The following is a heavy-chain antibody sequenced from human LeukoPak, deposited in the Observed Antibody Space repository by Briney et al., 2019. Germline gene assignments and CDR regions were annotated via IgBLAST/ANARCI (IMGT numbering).Heavy chain of an antibody. J-gene: IGHJ4*02. Sequence: GGSLRLSCAASGFTFSSYAMNWVRQAPGKGLEWVSNVRPGDSARSYADSVRGRFTISRDDAKNSLYLQMNSLRDEDTAVYYCATDSHYAFDFWGLGTLVTVSS. CDR2: VRPGDSAR. CDR3: ATDSHYAFDF. D-gene: IGHD4-17*01. CDR1: GFTFSSYA. V-gene: IGHV3-48*02.